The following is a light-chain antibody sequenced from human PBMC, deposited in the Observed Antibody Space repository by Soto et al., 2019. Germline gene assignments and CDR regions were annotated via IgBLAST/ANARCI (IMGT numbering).Light chain of an antibody. CDR3: SSYTTSNTRQIV. V-gene: IGLV2-14*03. CDR1: SSDDGGYNY. CDR2: DVS. J-gene: IGLJ1*01. Sequence: QSALTQPASVSGSPGQSISISCTGTSSDDGGYNYVSWYQHHPGKAPKLMIFDVSSRPSGVSNRFSGSKSGNTASLTISGLQPEDEADYYCSSYTTSNTRQIVFGTGTKLTVL.